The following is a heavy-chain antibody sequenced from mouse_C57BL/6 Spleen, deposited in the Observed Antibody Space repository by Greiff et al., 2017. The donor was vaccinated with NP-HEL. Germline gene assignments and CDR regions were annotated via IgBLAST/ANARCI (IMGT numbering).Heavy chain of an antibody. J-gene: IGHJ2*01. CDR3: ARAYGSSYDY. D-gene: IGHD1-1*01. V-gene: IGHV1-26*01. CDR1: GYTFTDYY. Sequence: EVQLHQSGPELVKPGASVKISCKASGYTFTDYYMNWVKQSHGKSLEWIGDINPNNGGTSYNQKFKGKATLTVDKSSSTAYMELRSLTSEDSAVYYCARAYGSSYDYWGQGTTLTVSS. CDR2: INPNNGGT.